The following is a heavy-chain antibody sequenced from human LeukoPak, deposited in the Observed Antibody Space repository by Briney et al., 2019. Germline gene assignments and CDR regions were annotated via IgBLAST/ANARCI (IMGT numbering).Heavy chain of an antibody. D-gene: IGHD3-22*01. CDR1: GYTFTSYD. CDR3: ARDYDSSGYYYVPSSY. J-gene: IGHJ4*02. CDR2: MNPNSGNT. V-gene: IGHV1-8*01. Sequence: ASVKVSCKASGYTFTSYDINWVRQATGQGLEWMGGMNPNSGNTGYAQKFQGRVTMTRNTSISTAYMELSSLRSEDTAVYYCARDYDSSGYYYVPSSYWGQGTLVTVSS.